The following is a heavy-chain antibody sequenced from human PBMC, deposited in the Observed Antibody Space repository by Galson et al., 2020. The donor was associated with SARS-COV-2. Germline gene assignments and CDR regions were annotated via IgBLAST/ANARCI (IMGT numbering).Heavy chain of an antibody. J-gene: IGHJ6*02. CDR3: ARDSTTVSGLDV. CDR1: GFTFSSYS. V-gene: IGHV3-48*02. Sequence: GGSLRLSCATSGFTFSSYSMNWVRQAPGKGLEWVSYISSSGSTIFYADSVKGRFTVSREYAKNSLYLQMNRLRNEDTAVYYCARDSTTVSGLDVWGQGTTVTVS. D-gene: IGHD4-17*01. CDR2: ISSSGSTI.